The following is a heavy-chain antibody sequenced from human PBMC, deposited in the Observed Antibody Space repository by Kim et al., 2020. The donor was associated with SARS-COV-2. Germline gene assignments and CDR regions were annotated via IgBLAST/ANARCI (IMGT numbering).Heavy chain of an antibody. CDR3: ASQSYDFHHWFDP. Sequence: YAQKCQGRVTITADESTSTAYMELSSLRSEDTAVYYCASQSYDFHHWFDPWGQGTLVTVSS. D-gene: IGHD3-3*01. V-gene: IGHV1-69*01. J-gene: IGHJ5*02.